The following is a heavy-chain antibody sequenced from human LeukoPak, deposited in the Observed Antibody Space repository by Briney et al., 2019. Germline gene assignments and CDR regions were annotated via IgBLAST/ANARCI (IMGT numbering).Heavy chain of an antibody. CDR1: GYSFTSYW. V-gene: IGHV5-51*01. D-gene: IGHD6-13*01. CDR2: IYPGDSDT. J-gene: IGHJ5*02. Sequence: KAGESLKISCKGSGYSFTSYWIGWVRQMPGKGLEWMGIIYPGDSDTRYSPSFQGQVTISADKSISTAYLQWSSLTASDTAMYYCQRHRAADSSGFDPCGQGTLVTVSS. CDR3: QRHRAADSSGFDP.